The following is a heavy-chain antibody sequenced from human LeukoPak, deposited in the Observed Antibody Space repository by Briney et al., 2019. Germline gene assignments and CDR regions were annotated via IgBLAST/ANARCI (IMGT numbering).Heavy chain of an antibody. CDR2: ISSGGSTI. D-gene: IGHD4-17*01. CDR3: AKDLGDYGDYTYEH. CDR1: GFTFSDYY. Sequence: SGGSLRLSCAVSGFTFSDYYMSWIRQAPGKGLEWVSYISSGGSTISHADSVKGRFTISRDNAENSLYLQMNSLRAEDTAVYYCAKDLGDYGDYTYEHWGQGTLVTVSS. J-gene: IGHJ1*01. V-gene: IGHV3-11*01.